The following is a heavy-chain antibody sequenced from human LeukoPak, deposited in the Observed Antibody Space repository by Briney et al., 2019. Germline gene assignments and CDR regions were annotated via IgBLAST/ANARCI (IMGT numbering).Heavy chain of an antibody. D-gene: IGHD2-21*02. CDR1: GFTFSTYA. V-gene: IGHV3-23*01. CDR2: INGSGNAT. CDR3: AKDRYCYGGDCSGELDN. J-gene: IGHJ4*02. Sequence: GGSLRLSSAAAGFTFSTYAMSWGRQAPGKGLEWVSSINGSGNATYYADSVKGRFTISRDNSKNTLYLQMNSLRAEDTAVYYCAKDRYCYGGDCSGELDNWGQGTLVTVSS.